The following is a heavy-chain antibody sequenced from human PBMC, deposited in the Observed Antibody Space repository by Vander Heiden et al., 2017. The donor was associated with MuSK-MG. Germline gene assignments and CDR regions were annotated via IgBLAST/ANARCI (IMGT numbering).Heavy chain of an antibody. V-gene: IGHV1-18*01. CDR2: INAYNRNT. J-gene: IGHJ4*02. CDR1: GYIFTSFG. Sequence: QVQLVQSGAEVKKPGASVKVSCKASGYIFTSFGISWVLQAPGQGLEWMGWINAYNRNTDYAQKFQGRVTMTTDSSTSTAYMELTSLTSDDTAVYYCARDQRYVALIRAGSAYWGQGTLVTVSS. CDR3: ARDQRYVALIRAGSAY. D-gene: IGHD6-19*01.